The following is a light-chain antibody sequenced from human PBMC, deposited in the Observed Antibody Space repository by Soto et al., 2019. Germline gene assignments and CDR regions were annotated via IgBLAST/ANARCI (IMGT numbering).Light chain of an antibody. CDR1: QTVRNNY. J-gene: IGKJ4*01. V-gene: IGKV3-20*01. Sequence: EFVXTQSPGTLSLSPGERATLSCRASQTVRNNYLAWYQQKPGQAPRLLIYDASSRATGIPDRFSGGGSGTDFTLTISRLEPEDFAVYYCQQFSSYPLTFGEGTKV. CDR2: DAS. CDR3: QQFSSYPLT.